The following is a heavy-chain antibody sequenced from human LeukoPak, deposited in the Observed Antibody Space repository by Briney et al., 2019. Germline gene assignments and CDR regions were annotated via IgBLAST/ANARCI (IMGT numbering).Heavy chain of an antibody. D-gene: IGHD3-22*01. J-gene: IGHJ3*02. CDR1: GGSFSGYY. CDR2: MYYGGST. Sequence: SETLSLTCAVYGGSFSGYYWSWIRQPPGKELEWIGYMYYGGSTYYNPSLKGRVTMSVDTSKNQFSLRLSSVTAADTAVYYCARRDYYDSSGYYYTAFDIWGQGTMVTVSS. V-gene: IGHV4-59*08. CDR3: ARRDYYDSSGYYYTAFDI.